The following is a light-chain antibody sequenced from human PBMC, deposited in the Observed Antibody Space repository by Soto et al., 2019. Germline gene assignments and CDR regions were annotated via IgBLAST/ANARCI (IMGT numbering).Light chain of an antibody. Sequence: VMTQSPATLSVSPGERATISCRAGQSVSTNLDWYQQKPGQAPRLVIYGAYTMATGFSARFSGSGSGTDFTLTIRSLQPEDSAVYYCQQYNNWPYTFGQGTKLEIK. V-gene: IGKV3-15*01. CDR1: QSVSTN. J-gene: IGKJ2*01. CDR3: QQYNNWPYT. CDR2: GAY.